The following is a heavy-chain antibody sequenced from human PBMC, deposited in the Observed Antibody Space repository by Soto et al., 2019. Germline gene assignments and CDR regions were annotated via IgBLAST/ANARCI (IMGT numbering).Heavy chain of an antibody. Sequence: SVTVSCKASGCTFSSYASSWVRQAPGQGLEWMGGIIPIFGTANYAQKFQGRVTITADESTSTAYMELSSLRSEDTAVYYCAREPGIAAAGTSWFDPWGQGTLVTVSS. J-gene: IGHJ5*02. V-gene: IGHV1-69*13. CDR3: AREPGIAAAGTSWFDP. D-gene: IGHD6-13*01. CDR2: IIPIFGTA. CDR1: GCTFSSYA.